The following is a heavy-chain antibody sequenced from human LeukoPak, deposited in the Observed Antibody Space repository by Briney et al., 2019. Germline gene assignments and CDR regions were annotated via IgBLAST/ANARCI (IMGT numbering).Heavy chain of an antibody. CDR2: ISGSGGST. Sequence: PGGSLRLSCSASAFTFSSYAMSWVRQAPGKGLEWVSGISGSGGSTYYADSVKGRFTISRDNSKNTLYLQMNSLRAEDTAVYYCAKGRPGAFDIWGQGTMVTVSS. V-gene: IGHV3-23*01. J-gene: IGHJ3*02. CDR3: AKGRPGAFDI. CDR1: AFTFSSYA.